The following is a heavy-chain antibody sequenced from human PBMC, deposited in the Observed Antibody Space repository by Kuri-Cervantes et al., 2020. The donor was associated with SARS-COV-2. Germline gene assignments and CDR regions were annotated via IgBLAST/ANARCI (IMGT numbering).Heavy chain of an antibody. CDR3: GSIDFDY. CDR2: STAYNGDT. CDR1: GYNFISYG. V-gene: IGHV1-18*01. Sequence: ASVKVSCKATGYNFISYGIHWVRQAPGQGLEWMGWSTAYNGDTDYAQNFQDRIAVTTDTSTSTAYIELRSLRSDDTAVYYCGSIDFDYWGQGTLVTVSS. J-gene: IGHJ4*02.